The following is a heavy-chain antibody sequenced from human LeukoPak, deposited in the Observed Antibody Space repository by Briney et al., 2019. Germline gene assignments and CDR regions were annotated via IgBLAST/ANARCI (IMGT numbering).Heavy chain of an antibody. D-gene: IGHD5-24*01. CDR3: ARDEGDGARVY. V-gene: IGHV3-48*02. J-gene: IGHJ4*02. CDR2: ITSSSSRI. CDR1: GFTFSSYT. Sequence: GGSLRLSCAASGFTFSSYTMNWGRQAPGKWLEWLSYITSSSSRIYYADSVKGRFPISRDNARNSLYLKMNSLRDEDTAVYYCARDEGDGARVYWGQGTLVTVSS.